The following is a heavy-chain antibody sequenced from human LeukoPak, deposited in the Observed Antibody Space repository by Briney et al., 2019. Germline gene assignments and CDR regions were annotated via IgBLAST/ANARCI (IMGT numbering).Heavy chain of an antibody. CDR1: GGSISSYY. Sequence: SETLSLTCTVSGGSISSYYWSWIRQPPGKGLEWIGYIYYSGSTNYNPSLKSRVTISVDTSKNQFSLKLSSVTAADTAVYYCARSLRGLRTGFDPWGQGTLVTVSS. CDR2: IYYSGST. J-gene: IGHJ5*02. D-gene: IGHD3-16*02. CDR3: ARSLRGLRTGFDP. V-gene: IGHV4-59*01.